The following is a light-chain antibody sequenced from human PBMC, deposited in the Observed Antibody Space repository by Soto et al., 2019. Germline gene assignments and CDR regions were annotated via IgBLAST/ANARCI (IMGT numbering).Light chain of an antibody. J-gene: IGKJ4*01. V-gene: IGKV1-9*01. CDR1: QGISSY. Sequence: DIQLTQSPSFLSASVGDRVIITCRASQGISSYLAWYQQKPGKAPKLLIYAASTLQSGVPSGFSGSGSGTEFTLTISSLHPEDFATYYCQQFNSFPLTFGGGTKVEIK. CDR3: QQFNSFPLT. CDR2: AAS.